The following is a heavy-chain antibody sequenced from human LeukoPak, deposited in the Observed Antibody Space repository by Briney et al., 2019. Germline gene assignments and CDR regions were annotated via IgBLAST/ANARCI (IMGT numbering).Heavy chain of an antibody. V-gene: IGHV4-4*07. CDR1: GGSISSYY. D-gene: IGHD2-2*01. CDR2: IYTSGSS. Sequence: PSETLSLTCTVSGGSISSYYWSWIRQPAGKGLEWIGRIYTSGSSNYNPSLKSRVTMSVDTSKNQFSLKLSSVTAADTAVYYCAREVVPAAGRYYYYYGMDVWGQGTTVTVSS. CDR3: AREVVPAAGRYYYYYGMDV. J-gene: IGHJ6*02.